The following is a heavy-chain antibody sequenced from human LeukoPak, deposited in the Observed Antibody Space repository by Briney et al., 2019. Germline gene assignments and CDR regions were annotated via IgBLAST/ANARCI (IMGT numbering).Heavy chain of an antibody. Sequence: PSETLSLTCAVYGGSFSGYYWSWIRQPPGKGLEWIGEINHSGSTNYNPSLKSRVTMSVDTSKNQFSLKLSSVTAADTAVYYCARTGYYYDSSGYYYTDYWGQGTLVTVSS. D-gene: IGHD3-22*01. CDR1: GGSFSGYY. J-gene: IGHJ4*02. CDR3: ARTGYYYDSSGYYYTDY. V-gene: IGHV4-34*01. CDR2: INHSGST.